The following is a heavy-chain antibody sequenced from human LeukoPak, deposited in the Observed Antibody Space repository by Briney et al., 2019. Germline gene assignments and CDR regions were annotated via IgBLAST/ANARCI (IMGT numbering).Heavy chain of an antibody. D-gene: IGHD1-26*01. CDR3: AKDELSGVKWEPSAFDY. CDR2: IRYDGSDK. J-gene: IGHJ4*02. Sequence: GGSLRLSCTASGFTFGDFAMSWFRRAPGKGLEWVAFIRYDGSDKYYADSVKGRFTISRDNSKKKVYLQMISLRPEDTAVYYCAKDELSGVKWEPSAFDYWGQGTLVTVSP. V-gene: IGHV3-30*02. CDR1: GFTFGDFA.